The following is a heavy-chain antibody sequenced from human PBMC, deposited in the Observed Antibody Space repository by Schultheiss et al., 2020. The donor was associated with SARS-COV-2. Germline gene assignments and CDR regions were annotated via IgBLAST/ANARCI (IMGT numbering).Heavy chain of an antibody. J-gene: IGHJ5*02. CDR2: ISSSSSYI. CDR1: GFTFSSYS. Sequence: GGSLRLSCAASGFTFSSYSMNWVRQAPGKGLEWVSSISSSSSYIYYADSVKGRFTISRDNAKNSLYLQMNSLRAEDTAVYYCARAGITIFGVVTSSWFDPWGQGTLVTVSS. D-gene: IGHD3-3*01. V-gene: IGHV3-21*01. CDR3: ARAGITIFGVVTSSWFDP.